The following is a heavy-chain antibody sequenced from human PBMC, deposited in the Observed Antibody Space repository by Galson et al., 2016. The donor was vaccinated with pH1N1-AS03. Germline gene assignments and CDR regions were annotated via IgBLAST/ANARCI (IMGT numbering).Heavy chain of an antibody. CDR1: GGSISSGTYY. Sequence: TLSLTCTVSGGSISSGTYYWSWIRQPAGKGLEWIGRIYTSGSTNYNPSLKSRVTISIDTSKNQFSLKLSSVTAADTAVYYCARGGGYYSDSSCYFYPVYWGQGTLVTVSS. D-gene: IGHD3-22*01. CDR3: ARGGGYYSDSSCYFYPVY. CDR2: IYTSGST. V-gene: IGHV4-61*02. J-gene: IGHJ4*02.